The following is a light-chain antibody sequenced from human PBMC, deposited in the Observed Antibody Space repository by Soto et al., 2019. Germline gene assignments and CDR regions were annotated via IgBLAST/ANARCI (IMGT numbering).Light chain of an antibody. CDR2: NVD. CDR3: SSYADSSTVV. J-gene: IGLJ2*01. V-gene: IGLV2-14*03. Sequence: QSVLTEVASVSASPGQSITISCTGTSSDVGGHNYVSWYQQHPGKAPKLMIYNVDYRPSGVSNRFSGSKSGNTASLTISGLQADDEAYYYCSSYADSSTVVFGGGTKLTVL. CDR1: SSDVGGHNY.